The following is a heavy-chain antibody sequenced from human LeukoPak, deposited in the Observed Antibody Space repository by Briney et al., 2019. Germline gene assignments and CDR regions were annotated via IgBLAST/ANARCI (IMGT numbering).Heavy chain of an antibody. V-gene: IGHV3-15*01. CDR1: GGSISSNMW. J-gene: IGHJ4*02. CDR3: TTRADARDYYDSSGRYFDY. D-gene: IGHD3-22*01. Sequence: PSGTLSLTCSVSGGSISSNMWWSWVRQAPGKGLEWVGRIKSKTDGGTTDYAAPVKGRFTISRDDSKNTLYLQMNSLNTEDTAVYYCTTRADARDYYDSSGRYFDYWGQGTLVTVSS. CDR2: IKSKTDGGTT.